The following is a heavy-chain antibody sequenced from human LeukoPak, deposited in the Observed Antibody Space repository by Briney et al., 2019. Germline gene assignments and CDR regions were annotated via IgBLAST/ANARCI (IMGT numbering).Heavy chain of an antibody. CDR1: GDSISSSKW. D-gene: IGHD3-10*01. J-gene: IGHJ6*03. CDR3: ASSGARFGELLYYMDV. CDR2: IFHSGST. Sequence: SGTLSLTCAVSGDSISSSKWWSWVRQAPGKGLEWIGEIFHSGSTNYNPSLKSRVTISVDTSKNQFSLKLSSVTAADTAVYYCASSGARFGELLYYMDVWGKGTTVTISS. V-gene: IGHV4-4*02.